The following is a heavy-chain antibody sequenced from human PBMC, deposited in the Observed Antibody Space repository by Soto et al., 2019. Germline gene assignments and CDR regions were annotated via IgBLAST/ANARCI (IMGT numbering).Heavy chain of an antibody. V-gene: IGHV3-30-3*01. J-gene: IGHJ6*02. D-gene: IGHD6-13*01. CDR1: GFTFSSYA. CDR2: ISYDGSNK. CDR3: ASGIAAAGTRNYYYYGMDV. Sequence: GGSLRLSCAASGFTFSSYAIDWVRQAPGKGLEWVAVISYDGSNKYYADSVKGRFTISRDNSKNTLYLQMNSLRAEDTAVYYCASGIAAAGTRNYYYYGMDVWGQGTTVTVSS.